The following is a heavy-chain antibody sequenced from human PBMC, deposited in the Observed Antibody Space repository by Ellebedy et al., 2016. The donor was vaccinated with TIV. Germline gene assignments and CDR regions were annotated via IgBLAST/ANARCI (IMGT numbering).Heavy chain of an antibody. CDR3: ARLGVGATGPFDY. V-gene: IGHV5-51*01. Sequence: GGSLRLSXQGSGYSFTSYWIGWVRQMPGKGLEWMGIIYPGDSDTRYSPSFQGQVTISADKSISTAYLQWSSLKASDTAMYYCARLGVGATGPFDYWGQGTLVTVSS. J-gene: IGHJ4*02. D-gene: IGHD1-26*01. CDR1: GYSFTSYW. CDR2: IYPGDSDT.